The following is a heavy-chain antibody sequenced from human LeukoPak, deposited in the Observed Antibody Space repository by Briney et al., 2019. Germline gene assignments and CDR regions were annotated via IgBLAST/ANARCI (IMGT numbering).Heavy chain of an antibody. D-gene: IGHD4-23*01. Sequence: SETLSLTCAVYGGSFSGYYWSWIRQSPGKGLEWIGYIYYSGSTYYNPSLKSRVTISIDTSKNQFSLKLSSVTAADTAVYYCARDLEGYGGPFDYWGQGTLVTVSS. J-gene: IGHJ4*02. CDR3: ARDLEGYGGPFDY. CDR1: GGSFSGYY. CDR2: IYYSGST. V-gene: IGHV4-30-4*01.